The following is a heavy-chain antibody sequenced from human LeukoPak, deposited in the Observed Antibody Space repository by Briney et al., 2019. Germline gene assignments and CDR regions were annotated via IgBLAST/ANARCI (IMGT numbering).Heavy chain of an antibody. J-gene: IGHJ4*02. CDR2: ISYDGSNK. D-gene: IGHD3-22*01. CDR1: GFTFSSYA. V-gene: IGHV3-30*18. CDR3: AKSYYYDKLAYY. Sequence: GRSLRLSCAASGFTFSSYAMHWVRQAPGKGLEWEAVISYDGSNKYYADSVKSRFTISRDNSKNTLYLQMNSLRAEDTAVYYCAKSYYYDKLAYYWGQGTLVTVSS.